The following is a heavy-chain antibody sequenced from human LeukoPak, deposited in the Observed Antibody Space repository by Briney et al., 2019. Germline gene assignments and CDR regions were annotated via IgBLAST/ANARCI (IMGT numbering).Heavy chain of an antibody. V-gene: IGHV4-59*08. D-gene: IGHD3-22*01. CDR1: RGPISTYY. Sequence: SETLSLTCTVSRGPISTYYWSWIRQPPGKGLEWIGYIYYSGSTNENASLKSRVTMSGDTSKNQYSLNLITLTATDTAVYYCARLCRDYYDRGGYGPWYFDLWGRGTLVTVSS. CDR3: ARLCRDYYDRGGYGPWYFDL. J-gene: IGHJ2*01. CDR2: IYYSGST.